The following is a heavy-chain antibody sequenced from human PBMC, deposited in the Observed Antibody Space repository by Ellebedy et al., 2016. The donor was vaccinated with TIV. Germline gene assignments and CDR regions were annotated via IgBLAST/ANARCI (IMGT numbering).Heavy chain of an antibody. J-gene: IGHJ3*02. CDR2: MDPNSGAT. D-gene: IGHD6-25*01. CDR3: AGNQAADDDAFDM. CDR1: GYTFPTYD. Sequence: AASVKVSCKASGYTFPTYDINWVRQAPGQGLEWMGWMDPNSGATGYAQKFQGRVTITRDTSISTGYMELRSLRSDDTAVYYCAGNQAADDDAFDMWGQGTMVTVSS. V-gene: IGHV1-8*03.